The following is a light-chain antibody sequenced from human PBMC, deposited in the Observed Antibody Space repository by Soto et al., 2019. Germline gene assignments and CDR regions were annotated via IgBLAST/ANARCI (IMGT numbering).Light chain of an antibody. CDR1: QDIVNF. Sequence: DIQMTQSPSSLSAYVGDRVTITCRSSQDIVNFLNWYQQIPGKAPRLLLYAAFSLQSGVPSRFSGGGSGTDFPLTISSLQPEDSATYSCHQSYDLPHTFGQGPKVDIK. CDR3: HQSYDLPHT. CDR2: AAF. J-gene: IGKJ2*01. V-gene: IGKV1-39*01.